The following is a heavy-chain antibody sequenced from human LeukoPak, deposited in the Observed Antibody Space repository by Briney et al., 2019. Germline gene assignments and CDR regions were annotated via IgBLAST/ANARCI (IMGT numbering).Heavy chain of an antibody. Sequence: GGSLRPSCAASGFTFSSYAMSWVRQAPGKGLEWVSAISGSGGSTYYADSVKGRFTISRDNSKNTLYLQMNSLRAEDTAVYYCAKDRGSGYALGYNWFDPWGQGTLVTVSS. V-gene: IGHV3-23*01. D-gene: IGHD5-12*01. CDR1: GFTFSSYA. CDR2: ISGSGGST. CDR3: AKDRGSGYALGYNWFDP. J-gene: IGHJ5*02.